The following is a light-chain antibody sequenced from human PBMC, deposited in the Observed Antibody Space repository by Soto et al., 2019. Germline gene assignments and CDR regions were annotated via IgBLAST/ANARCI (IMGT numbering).Light chain of an antibody. J-gene: IGKJ2*01. CDR2: KAS. V-gene: IGKV1-5*03. CDR1: QSISSW. CDR3: QQYSSYSAYT. Sequence: DIQMTQFPSTLSASVGDRVTVTCRASQSISSWLAWHQQKAGKAPKLLIYKASSLESGVPSRFSGSGSGTEFTLTISSLQPDDFATYYCQQYSSYSAYTFGQGTKLEIK.